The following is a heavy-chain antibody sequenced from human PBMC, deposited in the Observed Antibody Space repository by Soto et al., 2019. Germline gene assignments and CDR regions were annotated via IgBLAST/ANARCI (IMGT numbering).Heavy chain of an antibody. CDR2: ISAYNGNT. CDR1: GYTFTSYG. V-gene: IGHV1-18*04. J-gene: IGHJ3*02. CDR3: ASPNYYDSSGRGAFDI. D-gene: IGHD3-22*01. Sequence: ASVKVSCKASGYTFTSYGISWVRQAPGQGLEWMGWISAYNGNTNYAQKLQGRVTMTTDTSTSTAYMELRSLRSDDTAVYYCASPNYYDSSGRGAFDIWGQGTMVTASS.